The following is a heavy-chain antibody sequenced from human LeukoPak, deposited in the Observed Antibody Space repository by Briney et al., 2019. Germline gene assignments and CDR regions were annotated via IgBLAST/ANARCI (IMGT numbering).Heavy chain of an antibody. CDR1: GFTFSSYA. CDR2: ISYDGSNK. J-gene: IGHJ4*02. V-gene: IGHV3-30*04. D-gene: IGHD3-10*01. CDR3: ARYGSGSSLDY. Sequence: GGSLRLSCAASGFTFSSYAMHWVRQAPGKGLEWVAVISYDGSNKYYADSVKGRFTISRDNSKNTLYLQMNSLRAEDTAVYYCARYGSGSSLDYWGQGTLVTVSS.